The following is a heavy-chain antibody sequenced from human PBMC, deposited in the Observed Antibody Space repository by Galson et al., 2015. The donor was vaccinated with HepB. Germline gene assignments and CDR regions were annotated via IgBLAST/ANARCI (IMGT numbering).Heavy chain of an antibody. CDR2: ISNDGSFD. J-gene: IGHJ4*02. V-gene: IGHV3-30*03. Sequence: QWVRQAPGKGLEWVAVISNDGSFDYSADSVKGRFTISRDNSRNTLFLLINSLRVEDSALYFCGRSRAGSSWYSVDYWGQGTLVTVSS. D-gene: IGHD6-13*01. CDR3: GRSRAGSSWYSVDY.